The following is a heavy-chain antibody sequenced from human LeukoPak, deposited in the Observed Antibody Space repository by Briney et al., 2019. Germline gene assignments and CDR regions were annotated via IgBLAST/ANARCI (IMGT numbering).Heavy chain of an antibody. CDR2: INPNTGGT. CDR1: GYSFTAHY. D-gene: IGHD3-22*01. V-gene: IGHV1-2*02. J-gene: IGHJ4*02. CDR3: ARSEDYYESLDY. Sequence: ASVKVSCKASGYSFTAHYIHWVRQAPGQGLEWMGCINPNTGGTNYALKFQGRVTMTRDTSASTVYMELSSLRSEDTAVYYCARSEDYYESLDYWGQGTLVTVSS.